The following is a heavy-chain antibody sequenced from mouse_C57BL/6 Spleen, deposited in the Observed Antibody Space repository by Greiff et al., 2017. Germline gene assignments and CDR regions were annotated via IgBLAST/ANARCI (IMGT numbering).Heavy chain of an antibody. CDR3: ARGWYYGSSSSWFAY. Sequence: QVQLQQSGPELVKPGASVKISCKASGYAFSSPWMNWVKQRPGKGLEWIGRIYPGAGDTNYNGKFKGKATLTADKSSSTAYMQLSSLTSEDSAVYFCARGWYYGSSSSWFAYWGQGTLVTVSA. V-gene: IGHV1-82*01. CDR2: IYPGAGDT. J-gene: IGHJ3*01. D-gene: IGHD1-1*01. CDR1: GYAFSSPW.